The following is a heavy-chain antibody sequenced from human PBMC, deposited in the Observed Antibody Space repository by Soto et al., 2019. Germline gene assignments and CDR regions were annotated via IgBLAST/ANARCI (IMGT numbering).Heavy chain of an antibody. CDR2: IKQDGSEK. Sequence: GGSLSLSCAASGFTFSSYWMSWVRQAPGKGLEWVANIKQDGSEKYYVDSVKGRFTISTDNAKNSLYLQMNSLKAEDTAVYYCARAGGRGYSSSWAGNPDYYYGMDVWGQGTTVTVSS. CDR3: ARAGGRGYSSSWAGNPDYYYGMDV. J-gene: IGHJ6*02. V-gene: IGHV3-7*05. D-gene: IGHD6-13*01. CDR1: GFTFSSYW.